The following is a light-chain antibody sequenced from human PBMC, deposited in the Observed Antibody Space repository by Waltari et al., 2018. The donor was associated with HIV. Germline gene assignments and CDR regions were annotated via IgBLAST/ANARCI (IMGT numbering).Light chain of an antibody. J-gene: IGKJ1*01. CDR3: MQSTHWPWT. V-gene: IGKV2-30*01. CDR1: QGLVSSDGNTY. Sequence: DIVMTQSPLSLPVALGQPASISCRSSQGLVSSDGNTYLTWLQEGPGQSPRRLIYNISNRDSGVPDTFSGSGTATDFTLTISRVEAEDVGVYYCMQSTHWPWTFGQGTRVEI. CDR2: NIS.